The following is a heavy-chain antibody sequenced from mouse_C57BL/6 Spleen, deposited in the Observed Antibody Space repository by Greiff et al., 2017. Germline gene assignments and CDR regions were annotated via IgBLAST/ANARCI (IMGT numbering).Heavy chain of an antibody. D-gene: IGHD2-4*01. CDR1: GFSLTSYG. CDR2: IWSGGST. Sequence: QVQLKQSGPGLVQPSQSLSITCTVSGFSLTSYGVHWVRQSPGKGLEWLGVIWSGGSTDYNAAFISRLSISKDNSKTQVFFKMNSLPADDTATYYCARTGDYDGVLSFAYWGQGTLVTVSA. V-gene: IGHV2-2*01. J-gene: IGHJ3*01. CDR3: ARTGDYDGVLSFAY.